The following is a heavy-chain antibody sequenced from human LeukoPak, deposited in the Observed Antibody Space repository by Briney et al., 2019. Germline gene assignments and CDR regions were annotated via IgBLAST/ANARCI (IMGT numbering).Heavy chain of an antibody. D-gene: IGHD2-2*03. V-gene: IGHV4-39*01. J-gene: IGHJ1*01. CDR2: INHSGST. CDR3: AKKPHGYCSSATCLGYFQH. Sequence: KPSQTLSLTCTVSGGSISSGDYYWSWIRQPPGKGLEWIGEINHSGSTNYNPSLKSRVTISVDTSKNQFSLKLTSVTAADTAVYYCAKKPHGYCSSATCLGYFQHWGQGTLVTVSS. CDR1: GGSISSGDYY.